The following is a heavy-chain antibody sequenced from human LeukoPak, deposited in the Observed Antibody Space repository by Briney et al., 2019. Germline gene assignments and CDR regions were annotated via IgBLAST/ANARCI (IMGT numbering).Heavy chain of an antibody. CDR2: INHSGST. CDR3: ARVGYSSSWFYYYYMDV. J-gene: IGHJ6*03. D-gene: IGHD6-13*01. Sequence: PSETLSLTCAVYGGSFSGYYWSWIRQPPGKGLEWIGEINHSGSTNYNPSLKSRVTISVDTSKNQFSLKLSSATAADTAVYYCARVGYSSSWFYYYYMDVWGKGTTVTVSS. CDR1: GGSFSGYY. V-gene: IGHV4-34*01.